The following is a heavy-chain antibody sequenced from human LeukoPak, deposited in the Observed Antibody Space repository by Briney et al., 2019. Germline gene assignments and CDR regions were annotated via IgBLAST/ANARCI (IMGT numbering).Heavy chain of an antibody. CDR2: ISSSSSYI. Sequence: PGGSLRLFCAASGFTFSSYSMNRVRQAPGKGLEWVSSISSSSSYIYYADSVKGRFTISRDNAKNSLYLQMNSLRAEDTAVYYCARGGDTAMVDDYWGQGTLVTVSS. D-gene: IGHD5-18*01. CDR1: GFTFSSYS. V-gene: IGHV3-21*01. J-gene: IGHJ4*02. CDR3: ARGGDTAMVDDY.